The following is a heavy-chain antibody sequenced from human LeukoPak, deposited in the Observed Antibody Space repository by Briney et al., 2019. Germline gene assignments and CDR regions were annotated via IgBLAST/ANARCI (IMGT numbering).Heavy chain of an antibody. J-gene: IGHJ6*03. CDR1: GFTFSSYS. V-gene: IGHV3-21*01. D-gene: IGHD5-18*01. CDR3: ARAPEYSYGYFDYYYMDV. Sequence: GGSLRLSCAASGFTFSSYSMNWVRQAPGKGLEWVSSISSSSSYIYYADSMKGRFTISRDNAKNSLYLQMNSLRAEDTAVYYCARAPEYSYGYFDYYYMDVWGKGTTVTVSS. CDR2: ISSSSSYI.